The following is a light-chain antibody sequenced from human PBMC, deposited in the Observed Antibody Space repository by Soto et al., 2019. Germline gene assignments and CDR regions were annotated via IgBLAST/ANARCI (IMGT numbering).Light chain of an antibody. CDR1: QSVSSSY. CDR3: QQYGSSPPIT. J-gene: IGKJ5*01. Sequence: EIVLTQSPGTLSLSPGERATLSCRASQSVSSSYLAWYQQKPGQAPRLLIYGASISATGIPDRFSGSGSGTDFTLTISRLEPEDFAVYYCQQYGSSPPITFGQGTRLEIK. V-gene: IGKV3-20*01. CDR2: GAS.